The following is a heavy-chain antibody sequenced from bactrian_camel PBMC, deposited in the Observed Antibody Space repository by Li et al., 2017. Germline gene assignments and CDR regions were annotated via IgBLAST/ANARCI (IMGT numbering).Heavy chain of an antibody. CDR3: ARSSGRYCLLKLWDFII. Sequence: VQLVESGGGSVQTGGSLRLSCEFSGNTNADYCMGWYRQTPGKEKEGVAVVDSRGTASYGESAKGRFTISQDNARETVYLQMNSLKPEDSAMYYCARSSGRYCLLKLWDFIIWGQGTQVTVS. CDR2: VDSRGTA. V-gene: IGHV3S53*01. CDR1: GNTNADYC. J-gene: IGHJ4*01. D-gene: IGHD3*01.